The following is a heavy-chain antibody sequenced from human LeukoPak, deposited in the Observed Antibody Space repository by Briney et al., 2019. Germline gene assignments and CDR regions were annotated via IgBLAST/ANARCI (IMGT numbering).Heavy chain of an antibody. CDR3: ARIRARYANDGFDF. D-gene: IGHD2-2*01. CDR1: GFTFSDYY. J-gene: IGHJ3*01. CDR2: ISSSGSTI. Sequence: GGSLRLSCAASGFTFSDYYMCWIRQAPGKGLEWVSYISSSGSTIYYADSVKGRFTISRDNAENSLYLQMNSLRAEDTAVYSCARIRARYANDGFDFWGRGTMVTVSS. V-gene: IGHV3-11*01.